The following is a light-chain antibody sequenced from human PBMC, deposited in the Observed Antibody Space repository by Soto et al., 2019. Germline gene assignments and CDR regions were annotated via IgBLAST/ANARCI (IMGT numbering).Light chain of an antibody. CDR3: MQALQTPLIT. Sequence: LVTLNKISLPFTPGEPASISCGSSQTLLHSNGYNYLDWYLQKPGQSPQLLIYLGSNRASGVPDRFSGSGSGTDFTLKISRVEAEDVGVYYCMQALQTPLITFAQGTRLEIK. V-gene: IGKV2-28*01. J-gene: IGKJ5*01. CDR2: LGS. CDR1: QTLLHSNGYNY.